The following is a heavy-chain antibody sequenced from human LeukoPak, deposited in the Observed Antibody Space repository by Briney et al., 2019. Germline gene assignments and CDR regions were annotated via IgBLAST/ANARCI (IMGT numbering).Heavy chain of an antibody. CDR2: INPNGGGT. CDR3: ARDREGGDSQNWFDP. CDR1: GYTFIGYH. V-gene: IGHV1-2*02. D-gene: IGHD4-17*01. Sequence: ASVKVSCTASGYTFIGYHMHWVRQAPGQGLEWMGWINPNGGGTNYAQKFQGRVTMTRDASISTAYMELSGLTFDDTAFYYCARDREGGDSQNWFDPWGQGTLITVSS. J-gene: IGHJ5*02.